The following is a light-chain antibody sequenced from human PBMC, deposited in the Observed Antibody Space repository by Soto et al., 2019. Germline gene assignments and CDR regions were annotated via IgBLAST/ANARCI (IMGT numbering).Light chain of an antibody. J-gene: IGLJ2*01. V-gene: IGLV4-69*01. Sequence: QPVLTRSPSASASLGASVKLTCTLRSGHSSYAIAWHQQQPEKGPRYLMKLNSDGSHSKGDGIPDRFSGSSSGAERYLTISSLQSEDEADYYCQTWGTGVVFGGGTKLTVL. CDR1: SGHSSYA. CDR2: LNSDGSH. CDR3: QTWGTGVV.